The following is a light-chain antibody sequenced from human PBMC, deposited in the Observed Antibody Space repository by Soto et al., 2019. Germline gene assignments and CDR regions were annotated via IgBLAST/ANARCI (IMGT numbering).Light chain of an antibody. Sequence: QSVLTQEASVSGTVGQKVTLSCTGNSNNVGSYAVGWYQQISHGAPKTVMFGNSLPSGIPDRFSGSKSGTTASLTISGLQAEDEADYYCSSYTSSSSVIFGGGTKLTVL. CDR2: GN. CDR3: SSYTSSSSVI. V-gene: IGLV2-18*02. CDR1: SNNVGSYA. J-gene: IGLJ2*01.